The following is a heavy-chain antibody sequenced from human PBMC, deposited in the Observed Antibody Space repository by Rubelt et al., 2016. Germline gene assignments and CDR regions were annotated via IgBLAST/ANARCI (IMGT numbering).Heavy chain of an antibody. CDR1: GYSISSGYY. D-gene: IGHD5-18*01. CDR2: INHIRST. Sequence: QVELQESGPGLVKPSETLSLICAVSGYSISSGYYWSWIRQPPGKGLEWLGEINHIRSTNHNPSIKSRVTISVDTSKNQYSLKLTFVTAADTAGYFCARGGKYSYDSWFDYWGQGTLVTVSS. J-gene: IGHJ4*02. V-gene: IGHV4-38-2*01. CDR3: ARGGKYSYDSWFDY.